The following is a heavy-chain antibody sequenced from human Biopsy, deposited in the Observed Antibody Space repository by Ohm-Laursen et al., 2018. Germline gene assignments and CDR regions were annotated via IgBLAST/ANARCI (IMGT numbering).Heavy chain of an antibody. CDR1: SYMFTDYN. D-gene: IGHD2-8*01. CDR2: INCKTGAT. CDR3: ARDPLNGHKHFDY. J-gene: IGHJ4*02. Sequence: SSVKVSCKASSYMFTDYNIHWMRQAPGQGLEWLGYINCKTGATNYAQKFQGTVTMTRDTSISTAYLALGSLRSADAAIYYCARDPLNGHKHFDYWGQGSLVTVSS. V-gene: IGHV1-2*02.